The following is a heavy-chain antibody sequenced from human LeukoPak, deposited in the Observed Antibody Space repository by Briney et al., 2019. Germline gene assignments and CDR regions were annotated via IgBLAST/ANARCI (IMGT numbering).Heavy chain of an antibody. Sequence: GGSLRLSCEASGITLRSYWMSWVRQAPGKGLEWVAFISYDGSNQYYADSVKVRFTISRDNSKNALYLQMNSLGPEDTALYYCVKDTLLTGDTWGQGTLVTVSS. CDR1: GITLRSYW. CDR3: VKDTLLTGDT. D-gene: IGHD3-16*01. CDR2: ISYDGSNQ. J-gene: IGHJ4*02. V-gene: IGHV3-30*02.